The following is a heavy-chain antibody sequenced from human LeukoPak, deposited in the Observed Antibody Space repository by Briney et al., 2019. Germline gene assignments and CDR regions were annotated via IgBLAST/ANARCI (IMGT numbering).Heavy chain of an antibody. CDR3: ARPLRPLGYYGMDV. CDR2: IYTGGTT. J-gene: IGHJ6*02. D-gene: IGHD3-16*01. Sequence: GGSLRLSCAASGFTVSNNYTSWVRQAPGKGLEWVSVIYTGGTTYYADSVKGRFTISRDNSKNTLYLQMNSLRAEDTAMYYCARPLRPLGYYGMDVWGQGTTVTVSS. CDR1: GFTVSNNY. V-gene: IGHV3-53*01.